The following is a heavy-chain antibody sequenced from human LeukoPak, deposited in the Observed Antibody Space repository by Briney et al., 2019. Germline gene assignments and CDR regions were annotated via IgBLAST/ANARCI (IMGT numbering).Heavy chain of an antibody. J-gene: IGHJ4*02. V-gene: IGHV3-74*01. Sequence: GGSLRLSCAASGFTFSSYWMHWVRQAPGKGLVWVSRINSDGSSTSYADSVKGRFTISRDNAKNTLYLQMNSLRAEDTAVYYCARDGYYYDSSGYAKRYYFDYWGQGTLVTVSS. CDR3: ARDGYYYDSSGYAKRYYFDY. CDR2: INSDGSST. CDR1: GFTFSSYW. D-gene: IGHD3-22*01.